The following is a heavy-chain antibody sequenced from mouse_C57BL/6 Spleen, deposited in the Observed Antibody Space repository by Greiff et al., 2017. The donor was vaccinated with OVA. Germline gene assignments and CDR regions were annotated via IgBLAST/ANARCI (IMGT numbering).Heavy chain of an antibody. CDR1: GYTFTSYW. CDR2: INPSSGYT. V-gene: IGHV1-7*01. J-gene: IGHJ2*01. D-gene: IGHD3-2*02. CDR3: ARESGIDSSGYDY. Sequence: VQRVESGAELAKPGASVKLSCKASGYTFTSYWMHWVKQRPGQGLEWIGYINPSSGYTKYNQKFKDKATLTADKSSSTAYMQLSSLTYEDSAVYYCARESGIDSSGYDYWGQGTTLTVSS.